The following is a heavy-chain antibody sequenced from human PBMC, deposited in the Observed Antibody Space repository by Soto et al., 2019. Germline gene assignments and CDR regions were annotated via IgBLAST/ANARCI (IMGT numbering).Heavy chain of an antibody. D-gene: IGHD3-3*01. Sequence: SETLSLTCTVSGGSISSYYWSWIRQPPGKGLEWIGYIYYSGSTNYNPSLKSRVTISVDTSKNQFSLKLSSVTAADTAVYYCARDLTSITIFGVEKERPRAFDIWGQGTMVTVSS. CDR2: IYYSGST. J-gene: IGHJ3*02. CDR3: ARDLTSITIFGVEKERPRAFDI. V-gene: IGHV4-59*01. CDR1: GGSISSYY.